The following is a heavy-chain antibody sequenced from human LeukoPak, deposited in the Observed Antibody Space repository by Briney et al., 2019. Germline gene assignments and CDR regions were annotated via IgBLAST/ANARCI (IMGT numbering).Heavy chain of an antibody. Sequence: ASVKVSCKASGGTFSSYAISWVRQAPGQGLEWMGGIIPIFGTANYAQKFQGRVTITADESTSTAYMELSSLRSEDTAVYYCARVSLYCSSTSCYAYYFDCGGQGTLVTVSS. V-gene: IGHV1-69*13. D-gene: IGHD2-2*01. CDR2: IIPIFGTA. J-gene: IGHJ4*02. CDR3: ARVSLYCSSTSCYAYYFDC. CDR1: GGTFSSYA.